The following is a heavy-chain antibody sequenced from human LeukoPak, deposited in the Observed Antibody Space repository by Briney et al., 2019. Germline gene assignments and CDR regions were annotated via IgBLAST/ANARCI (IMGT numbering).Heavy chain of an antibody. CDR2: IKQDGSEK. CDR3: ARGGEY. Sequence: GGSLRLSCAASGFTFSNYWINWVRQAPGKGLEWVANIKQDGSEKYYVDSVKGRFTISRDNAKNSLYLQMNSLRAEDTAVYYCARGGEYWSQGTLVTVSS. J-gene: IGHJ4*02. D-gene: IGHD3-10*01. V-gene: IGHV3-7*01. CDR1: GFTFSNYW.